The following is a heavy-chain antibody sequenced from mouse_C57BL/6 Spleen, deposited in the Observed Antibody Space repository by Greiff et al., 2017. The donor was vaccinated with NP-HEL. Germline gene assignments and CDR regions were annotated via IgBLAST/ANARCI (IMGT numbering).Heavy chain of an antibody. Sequence: QVQLQQPGAELVKPGASVKMSCKASGYTFTSYWITWVKQRPGQGLEWIGDIYPGSGSTTYNEKFKSKATLTVDTSSSPAYMQLSSLPSEDAAVCYCARYPVYSPYFDYWGQGTTLTVSS. J-gene: IGHJ2*01. V-gene: IGHV1-55*01. CDR3: ARYPVYSPYFDY. CDR1: GYTFTSYW. CDR2: IYPGSGST. D-gene: IGHD2-1*01.